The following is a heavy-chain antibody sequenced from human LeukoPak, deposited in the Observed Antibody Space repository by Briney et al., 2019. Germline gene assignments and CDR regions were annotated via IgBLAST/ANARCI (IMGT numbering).Heavy chain of an antibody. D-gene: IGHD2-2*01. CDR1: GFTFSSSA. V-gene: IGHV3-23*01. CDR2: ISNNGGYT. CDR3: ARGLLSAVKDY. J-gene: IGHJ4*02. Sequence: GGSLRLSCAASGFTFSSSAMSWVRQAPGKGLEWVSAISNNGGYTYYADSVQGRFTISRDNSKSTLYLQMNSLRAEDTAVYYCARGLLSAVKDYWGQGSLVTVSS.